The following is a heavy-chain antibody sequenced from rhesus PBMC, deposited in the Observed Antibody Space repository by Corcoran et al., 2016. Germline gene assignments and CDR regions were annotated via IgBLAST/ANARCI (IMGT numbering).Heavy chain of an antibody. J-gene: IGHJ4*01. V-gene: IGHV1S9*01. Sequence: QVQLVQSGAEVKKPGTSVKLSCNASGYTFTSHSIKWVRQAPGKVLEWMGWINPNNRNTGYAQKFQGRVTITRDTSTSTVYMELSSRRSEDRALYYCARDGGRKDLDYWGQGVLVTVSS. D-gene: IGHD2-2*01. CDR1: GYTFTSHS. CDR3: ARDGGRKDLDY. CDR2: INPNNRNT.